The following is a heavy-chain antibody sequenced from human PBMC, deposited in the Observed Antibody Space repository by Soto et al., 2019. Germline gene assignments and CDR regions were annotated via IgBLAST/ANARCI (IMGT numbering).Heavy chain of an antibody. J-gene: IGHJ4*02. Sequence: PGGSLRLSCAASGFTFSSYWMSWVRQAPGKGLEWVANIKQDGSEKYYVDSVKGRFTISRDNTKNSLYLQMNSLRAEDTAVYYCARGPVPATVVYWGQGTLVTVSS. CDR2: IKQDGSEK. V-gene: IGHV3-7*01. CDR1: GFTFSSYW. D-gene: IGHD2-2*01. CDR3: ARGPVPATVVY.